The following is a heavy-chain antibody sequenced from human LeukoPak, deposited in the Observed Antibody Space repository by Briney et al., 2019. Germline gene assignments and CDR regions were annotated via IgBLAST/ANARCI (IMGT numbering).Heavy chain of an antibody. CDR3: TRREDHNIKRIVGATSFDY. Sequence: GGSLRLSCAASGFTFSGSAMHWVRQASGKGLEWVGRIRSKANSYATAYAASVKGRFTISRDDSKNTAYLQMNGLKTEDTAVYYCTRREDHNIKRIVGATSFDYWGQGTLVTVSS. V-gene: IGHV3-73*01. CDR1: GFTFSGSA. CDR2: IRSKANSYAT. D-gene: IGHD1-26*01. J-gene: IGHJ4*02.